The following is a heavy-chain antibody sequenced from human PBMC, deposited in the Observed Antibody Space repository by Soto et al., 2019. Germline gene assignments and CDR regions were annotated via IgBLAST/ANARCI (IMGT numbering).Heavy chain of an antibody. J-gene: IGHJ5*02. CDR1: GGSISSYY. CDR2: RYYGGRT. Sequence: TSETLSLTCTVSGGSISSYYWSWIRQPPGKGLEWIGYRYYGGRTNYNPSLKSRVTISVDTSKMQVSLKLSSVTAADTAVYFCARGTPSPLIVRSSRGPWFDPWGQGTLVTVSS. D-gene: IGHD2-15*01. CDR3: ARGTPSPLIVRSSRGPWFDP. V-gene: IGHV4-59*08.